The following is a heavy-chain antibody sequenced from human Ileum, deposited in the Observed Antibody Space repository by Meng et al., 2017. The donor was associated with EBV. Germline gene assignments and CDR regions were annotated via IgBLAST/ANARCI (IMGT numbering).Heavy chain of an antibody. CDR2: INADSGNT. Sequence: QVQLLQSGAEVKKPGASVKLSCKASGYTFSNYAIHWVRQAPGQRPEWMGWINADSGNTKYSQKFQGRVTITRNTPASTVYMDVRSLRSEDTAVYFCARVERGVKFDKWGQGTLVTVSS. V-gene: IGHV1-3*01. J-gene: IGHJ4*01. CDR3: ARVERGVKFDK. D-gene: IGHD2-21*01. CDR1: GYTFSNYA.